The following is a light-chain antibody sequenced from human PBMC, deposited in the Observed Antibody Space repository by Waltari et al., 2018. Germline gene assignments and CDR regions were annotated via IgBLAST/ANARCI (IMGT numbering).Light chain of an antibody. CDR3: QQYYSSPVT. CDR2: WAS. Sequence: DIVMTQSPDSLAVSLGERATINCKSSQSVLYSSDNKNWLAWYQQKRGQPPKVLMYWASTRESGVPDRFSGSGSGTDFTLTISSLQAEDVAVYYCQQYYSSPVTFGPGTKVEIK. CDR1: QSVLYSSDNKNW. V-gene: IGKV4-1*01. J-gene: IGKJ3*01.